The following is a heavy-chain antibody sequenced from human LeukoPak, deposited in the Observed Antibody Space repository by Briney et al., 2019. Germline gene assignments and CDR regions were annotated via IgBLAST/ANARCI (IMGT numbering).Heavy chain of an antibody. Sequence: SETLSLTCAVYGGSFSGYYWSWIRQPPGKGLEWIGEINHSGSTNYNPSLKSRVTISVDTSKNQFSLKLSSVTAADTAVYYCARGCKYYDFWSPYYMDVWGKGTTVTVSS. J-gene: IGHJ6*03. CDR2: INHSGST. CDR3: ARGCKYYDFWSPYYMDV. V-gene: IGHV4-34*01. D-gene: IGHD3-3*01. CDR1: GGSFSGYY.